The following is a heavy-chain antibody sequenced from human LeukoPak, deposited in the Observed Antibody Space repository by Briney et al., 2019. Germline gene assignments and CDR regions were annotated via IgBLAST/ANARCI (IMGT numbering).Heavy chain of an antibody. CDR2: IVPIFGTA. CDR3: ARDMLYGCSGGSCYRYFDY. J-gene: IGHJ4*02. V-gene: IGHV1-69*13. Sequence: GASVTVSCKASGGTFSSYAISWVRQAPGQGLEWMGGIVPIFGTANYAQKFQGRVTITAGESTSTAYMELSSLRSEDTAVYYCARDMLYGCSGGSCYRYFDYWGQGTLVTVSS. D-gene: IGHD2-15*01. CDR1: GGTFSSYA.